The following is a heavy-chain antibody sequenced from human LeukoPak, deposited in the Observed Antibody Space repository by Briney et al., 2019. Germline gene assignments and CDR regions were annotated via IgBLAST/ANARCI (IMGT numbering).Heavy chain of an antibody. D-gene: IGHD5-18*01. CDR1: GFTFSSDW. CDR2: IKQDGSEK. CDR3: AREVGSGYSYGYYYMDV. Sequence: GGSLRLSCAASGFTFSSDWMSWVRQAPGKGLEWVANIKQDGSEKYYVDSVKGRFTISRDNAKNSLYLQMNSLRAEDTAVYYCAREVGSGYSYGYYYMDVWGKGTTVTVSS. J-gene: IGHJ6*03. V-gene: IGHV3-7*01.